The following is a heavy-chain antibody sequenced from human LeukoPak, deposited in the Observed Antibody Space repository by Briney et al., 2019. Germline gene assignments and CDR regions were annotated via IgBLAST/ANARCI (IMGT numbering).Heavy chain of an antibody. J-gene: IGHJ4*02. V-gene: IGHV3-53*01. CDR2: VYSGGST. CDR3: ATAGRSGVALEQ. Sequence: GGALRLTCVVSGFXASSNYITWVRQAPGRGREGISLVYSGGSTYYAGSVMGRFSFPIDNYKTALFLQMNRLNAEHTAGYYCATAGRSGVALEQWGQGTPVTVSS. D-gene: IGHD1/OR15-1a*01. CDR1: GFXASSNY.